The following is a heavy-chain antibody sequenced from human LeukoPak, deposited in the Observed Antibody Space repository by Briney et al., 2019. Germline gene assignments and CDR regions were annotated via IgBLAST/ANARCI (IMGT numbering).Heavy chain of an antibody. D-gene: IGHD2-8*02. CDR3: TPNSGGAPGH. Sequence: GGSLRLSCAASGFTFSNAWTSWVRHAPGKGLEWVGRIKSRTEGGATEYAAPVKARLTISRDASKKTLYLQMNSLKTEDTAVYYCTPNSGGAPGHWGQGTLVTVSS. CDR1: GFTFSNAW. CDR2: IKSRTEGGAT. J-gene: IGHJ4*02. V-gene: IGHV3-15*01.